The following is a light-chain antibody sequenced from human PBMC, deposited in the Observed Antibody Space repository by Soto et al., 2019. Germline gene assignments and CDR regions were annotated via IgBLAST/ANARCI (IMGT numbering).Light chain of an antibody. CDR2: KAS. J-gene: IGKJ1*01. CDR3: QHYNSYSEA. Sequence: IKMNQSPSTLSGSVGDRVTITCRASQTISSWLAWYQQKPGKAPKLLIYKASTLKSGVPSRFSGSGSGTEFTLTISSLQPDDFAPYYCQHYNSYSEAFGEGTKVDIK. CDR1: QTISSW. V-gene: IGKV1-5*03.